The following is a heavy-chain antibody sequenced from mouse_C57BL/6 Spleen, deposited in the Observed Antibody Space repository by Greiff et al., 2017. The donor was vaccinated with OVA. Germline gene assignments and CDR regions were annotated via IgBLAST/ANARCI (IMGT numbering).Heavy chain of an antibody. CDR3: ARNYYDYGDY. D-gene: IGHD2-4*01. CDR1: GYAFSSSW. CDR2: IYPGDGDT. V-gene: IGHV1-82*01. Sequence: VKLQESGPELVKPGASVKISCKASGYAFSSSWMNWVKQRPGKGLEWIGRIYPGDGDTNYNGKFKGKATLTADKSSSTAYMQLSSLTSEDSAVYFCARNYYDYGDYWGQGTTLTVSS. J-gene: IGHJ2*01.